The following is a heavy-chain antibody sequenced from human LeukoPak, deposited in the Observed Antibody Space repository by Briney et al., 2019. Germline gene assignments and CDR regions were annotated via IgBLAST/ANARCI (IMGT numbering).Heavy chain of an antibody. J-gene: IGHJ4*02. CDR3: ARANTDLDRGVFTHLDY. D-gene: IGHD3-10*01. Sequence: PGGSLRLSCAASGFTFSSYEMSWVRQAPGKGLEWVSYISSSADTIYYADSVKGRITISRDNAKNSLYLQMNSLRAEDTAVYYCARANTDLDRGVFTHLDYWGQGTLVTVSS. CDR2: ISSSADTI. V-gene: IGHV3-48*03. CDR1: GFTFSSYE.